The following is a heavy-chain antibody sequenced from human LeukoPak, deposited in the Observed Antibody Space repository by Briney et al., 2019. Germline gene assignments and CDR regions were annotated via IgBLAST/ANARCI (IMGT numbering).Heavy chain of an antibody. CDR1: GGSFSGYY. D-gene: IGHD3-22*01. J-gene: IGHJ4*02. CDR3: ARGGYYYDSSGYIKH. V-gene: IGHV4-34*01. CDR2: INHSGST. Sequence: PSETLSLTCAVYGGSFSGYYWSRIRQPPGKGLEWIGEINHSGSTNYNPSLKSRVTISVDTSKNQFSLKLRSVTAADTAVYYCARGGYYYDSSGYIKHWGQGTLVTVSS.